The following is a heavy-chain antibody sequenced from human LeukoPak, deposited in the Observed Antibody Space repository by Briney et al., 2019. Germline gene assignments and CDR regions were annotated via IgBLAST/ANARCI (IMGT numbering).Heavy chain of an antibody. J-gene: IGHJ4*02. Sequence: GGSLRLSCAASGFTFSSYSMNWVRQAPGKGLEWVSSISRTSYIYYADSVKGRFTISRDNAKSSLYLQMNSLRAEDTAVYYCARGGGDVPIDYWGQGTLVTVSS. CDR3: ARGGGDVPIDY. CDR1: GFTFSSYS. V-gene: IGHV3-21*01. D-gene: IGHD2-21*02. CDR2: ISRTSYI.